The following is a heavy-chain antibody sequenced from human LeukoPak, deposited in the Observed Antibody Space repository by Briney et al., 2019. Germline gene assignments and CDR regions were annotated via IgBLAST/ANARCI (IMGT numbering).Heavy chain of an antibody. J-gene: IGHJ6*03. Sequence: SETLSLTCTVSGYSISSGYFWVWIRQPPGKGLEWIGSIYHSGRTYYNPSLKSLVTISVDTSKNQFSLKLSSVTAADTAVYYCARTNDYDSSDYYSWDYYYYMDVWGKGTTITVSS. V-gene: IGHV4-38-2*02. CDR2: IYHSGRT. CDR1: GYSISSGYF. D-gene: IGHD3-22*01. CDR3: ARTNDYDSSDYYSWDYYYYMDV.